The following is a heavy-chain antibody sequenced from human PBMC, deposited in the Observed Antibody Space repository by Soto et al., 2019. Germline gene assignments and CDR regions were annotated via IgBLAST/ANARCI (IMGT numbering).Heavy chain of an antibody. D-gene: IGHD2-15*01. J-gene: IGHJ4*02. V-gene: IGHV4-30-2*02. CDR1: GGSISSGGYS. CDR3: AAVAATLYFDY. Sequence: SETLSLTCAVSGGSISSGGYSWSWIRQPPGKGLEWIGYIYHSGSTYHNPSPKSRATISVDTSKNQFSLKLSSVTAADTAVYYCAAVAATLYFDYWGRGTLVTVSS. CDR2: IYHSGST.